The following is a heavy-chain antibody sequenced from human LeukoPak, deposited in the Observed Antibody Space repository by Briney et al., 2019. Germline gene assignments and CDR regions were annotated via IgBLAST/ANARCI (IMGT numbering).Heavy chain of an antibody. J-gene: IGHJ4*02. CDR3: AKDRGSLPFGEPFDY. V-gene: IGHV3-9*01. Sequence: GGSLRLSCAASGFTFDDYAMHWVRQAPGKGLEWVSGISWNSGSIGYADSVKGRFTISRDNAKNSLYLQMNSLRAEDTALYYCAKDRGSLPFGEPFDYWGQGTLVTVSS. CDR1: GFTFDDYA. CDR2: ISWNSGSI. D-gene: IGHD3-10*01.